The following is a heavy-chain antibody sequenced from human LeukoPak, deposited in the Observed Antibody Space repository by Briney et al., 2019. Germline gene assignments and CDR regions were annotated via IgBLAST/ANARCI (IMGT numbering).Heavy chain of an antibody. Sequence: SETLSLTCTVSGGSISSYYWSWIRQPPGKGLEWIGYIYYSGSTNYNPSLRSRVTISVDTSKNQFSLKLSSVTAADTAVYYCARDARDGYNDYWGQGTLVTVSS. CDR1: GGSISSYY. J-gene: IGHJ4*02. CDR2: IYYSGST. V-gene: IGHV4-59*12. CDR3: ARDARDGYNDY. D-gene: IGHD5-12*01.